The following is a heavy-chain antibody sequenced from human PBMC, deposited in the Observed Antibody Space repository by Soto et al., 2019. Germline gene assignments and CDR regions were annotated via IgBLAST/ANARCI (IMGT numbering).Heavy chain of an antibody. V-gene: IGHV4-59*01. Sequence: SETLSLTCTVSGGSISSYYWSWIRQPPGKGLEWIGYIYYSGSTNYNPSLKSRVTISVDTSKNQFSLKLSSVTAADTAVYYCARYLGYSSSVWCDPWGQGTLVTVS. CDR3: ARYLGYSSSVWCDP. CDR2: IYYSGST. J-gene: IGHJ5*02. D-gene: IGHD6-6*01. CDR1: GGSISSYY.